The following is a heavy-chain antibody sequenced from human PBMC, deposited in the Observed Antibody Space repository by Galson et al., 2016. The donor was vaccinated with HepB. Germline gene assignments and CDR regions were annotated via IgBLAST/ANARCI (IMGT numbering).Heavy chain of an antibody. CDR2: INPSGGNT. D-gene: IGHD3-10*01. CDR1: GYTFTSYY. Sequence: SVKVSCKASGYTFTSYYLHWVRQAPGQGLEWMGIINPSGGNTSYAQKFQGRVTMTRDTPTSTVYMELSSLRSEDTAVYYCGRDRLPKIGGVIIRTNWFDPWGQGTLVTVSS. J-gene: IGHJ5*02. V-gene: IGHV1-46*01. CDR3: GRDRLPKIGGVIIRTNWFDP.